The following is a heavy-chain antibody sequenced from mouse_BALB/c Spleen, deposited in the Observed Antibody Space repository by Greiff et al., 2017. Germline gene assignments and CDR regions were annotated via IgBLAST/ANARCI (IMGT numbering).Heavy chain of an antibody. V-gene: IGHV5-6-5*01. D-gene: IGHD1-1*01. CDR3: ARGRYYGSSYDYAMDY. J-gene: IGHJ4*01. Sequence: EVQLVESGGGLVKPGGSLKLSCAASGFTFSSYAMSWVRQTPEKRLEWVASISSGGSTYYPDSVKGRFTISRDNARNILYLQMSSLRSEDTAMYYCARGRYYGSSYDYAMDYWGQGTSVTVSS. CDR2: ISSGGST. CDR1: GFTFSSYA.